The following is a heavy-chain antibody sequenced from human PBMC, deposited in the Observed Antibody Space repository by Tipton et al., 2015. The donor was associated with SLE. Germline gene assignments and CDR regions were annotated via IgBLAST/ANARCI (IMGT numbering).Heavy chain of an antibody. CDR3: AREGQWELLGLDAFDI. J-gene: IGHJ3*02. CDR1: GFTFSNYW. V-gene: IGHV3-21*01. CDR2: ISSSSSYI. Sequence: SLRLSCVASGFTFSNYWTSWVRQAPGKGLEWVSSISSSSSYIYYADSVKGRFTISRDNAKNSLYLQMNSLRAEDTAVYYCAREGQWELLGLDAFDIWGQGTMVTVSS. D-gene: IGHD1-26*01.